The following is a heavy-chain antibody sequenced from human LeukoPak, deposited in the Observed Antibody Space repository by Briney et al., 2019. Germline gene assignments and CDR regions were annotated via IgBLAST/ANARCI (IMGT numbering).Heavy chain of an antibody. CDR1: GYTFTSYD. CDR3: ARGRRGIVVVPAARVKSYYFDY. Sequence: ASVKVSCKASGYTFTSYDISWGRQATGQGREWRGGMNPNSGDTGYAQKFQGRVTITRNTSISTAYMELSSVRSEDTALYYCARGRRGIVVVPAARVKSYYFDYWGQGTLVTVSS. V-gene: IGHV1-8*03. J-gene: IGHJ4*02. CDR2: MNPNSGDT. D-gene: IGHD2-2*01.